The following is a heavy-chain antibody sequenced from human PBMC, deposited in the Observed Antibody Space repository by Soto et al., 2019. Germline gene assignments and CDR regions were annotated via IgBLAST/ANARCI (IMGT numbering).Heavy chain of an antibody. V-gene: IGHV4-39*01. D-gene: IGHD6-6*01. CDR3: ARHTLEYSSSSLADYFDY. J-gene: IGHJ4*02. CDR2: IYYSGST. Sequence: SETLSLTCTVSGGSISSSSYYWGWIRQPPGKGLEWIGSIYYSGSTYYNPSLKSRVTISVDTSKNQFSLKLSSVTAADTAVYYCARHTLEYSSSSLADYFDYRGQGTLVTVSS. CDR1: GGSISSSSYY.